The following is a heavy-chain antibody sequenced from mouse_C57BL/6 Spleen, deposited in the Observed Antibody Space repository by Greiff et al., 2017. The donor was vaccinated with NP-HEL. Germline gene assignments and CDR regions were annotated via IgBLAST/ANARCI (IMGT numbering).Heavy chain of an antibody. CDR3: ARGILRLRRVGYAMDY. V-gene: IGHV1-50*01. CDR1: GYTFTSYW. Sequence: QVQLQQSGAELVKPGASVKLSCKASGYTFTSYWMQWVKQRPGQGLEWIGEIDPSDSYTNYNQKFKGKATLTVDTSSSTAYMQLSSLTSEDSAVYYCARGILRLRRVGYAMDYWGQRTSVTVSS. D-gene: IGHD2-4*01. CDR2: IDPSDSYT. J-gene: IGHJ4*01.